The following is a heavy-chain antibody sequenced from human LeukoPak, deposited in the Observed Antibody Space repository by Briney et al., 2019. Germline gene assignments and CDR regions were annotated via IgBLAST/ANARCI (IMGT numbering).Heavy chain of an antibody. V-gene: IGHV3-74*01. Sequence: GGSLRLSCAASGFTFSSYWMHWVRQAPGKGLVWVSRINSDGSSTNYADSVKGRFTISRDNAKNSLYLQMNSLRAEDTAVYYCAKSFWWFGEFSPFDYWGQGTLLTVSS. D-gene: IGHD3-10*01. J-gene: IGHJ4*02. CDR1: GFTFSSYW. CDR3: AKSFWWFGEFSPFDY. CDR2: INSDGSST.